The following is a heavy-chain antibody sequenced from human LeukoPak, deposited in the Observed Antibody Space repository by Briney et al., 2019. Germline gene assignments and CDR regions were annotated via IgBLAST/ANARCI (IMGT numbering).Heavy chain of an antibody. CDR2: IYPGDSDT. D-gene: IGHD6-13*01. Sequence: GEPLKISCKGSGYNFHTYWIAWVRQMPGKGLEWMGVIYPGDSDTRYSPSFQGQVTISADKSISTAYLQWSSLKASDTALYYCARPSSSWYDNFDYWGQGTLVTVSS. CDR1: GYNFHTYW. J-gene: IGHJ4*02. CDR3: ARPSSSWYDNFDY. V-gene: IGHV5-51*01.